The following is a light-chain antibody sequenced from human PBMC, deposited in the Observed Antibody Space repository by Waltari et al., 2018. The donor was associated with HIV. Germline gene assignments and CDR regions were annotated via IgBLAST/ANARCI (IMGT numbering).Light chain of an antibody. J-gene: IGLJ1*01. CDR2: EDH. CDR3: QSYDSTNPCI. CDR1: SGSIATTH. V-gene: IGLV6-57*03. Sequence: NFMLTQPHSVSESPGTTVTISCARSSGSIATTHVQWYQQRPGSAPTPVIYEDHQRPSGVPDRFSGSIDSSSNSASLTISELKTEDEADYYCQSYDSTNPCIFGTGTRVTVL.